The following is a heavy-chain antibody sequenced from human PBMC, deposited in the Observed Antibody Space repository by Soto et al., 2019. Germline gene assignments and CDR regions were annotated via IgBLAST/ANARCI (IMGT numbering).Heavy chain of an antibody. CDR3: ARMLGYSGYDGYFGNDY. CDR2: TRNKANSYTT. D-gene: IGHD5-12*01. V-gene: IGHV3-72*01. Sequence: EVQLVESGGGLVQPGGSLRLSCAASGFTFSDHYMDWVRQAPGKGLEWVGRTRNKANSYTTEYAASVKGRFTISRDDSQNSLYLQMNSLKTEDTAVYYCARMLGYSGYDGYFGNDYWGQGTLVTVSS. J-gene: IGHJ4*02. CDR1: GFTFSDHY.